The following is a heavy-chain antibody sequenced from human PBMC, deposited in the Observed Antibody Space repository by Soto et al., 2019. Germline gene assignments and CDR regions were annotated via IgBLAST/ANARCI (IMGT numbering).Heavy chain of an antibody. V-gene: IGHV3-21*01. CDR1: GFTFSSYS. Sequence: EVQLVESGGGLVKPGGSLRLSCAASGFTFSSYSMNWVRQAPGKGLEWVSSISSSSSYIYYADSVKGRFTISRDNAKNSLYLQMTSLRAEDTAVYYCARARKRATMVRGVMVAFDYWGQGTLVTVSS. J-gene: IGHJ4*02. CDR3: ARARKRATMVRGVMVAFDY. D-gene: IGHD3-10*01. CDR2: ISSSSSYI.